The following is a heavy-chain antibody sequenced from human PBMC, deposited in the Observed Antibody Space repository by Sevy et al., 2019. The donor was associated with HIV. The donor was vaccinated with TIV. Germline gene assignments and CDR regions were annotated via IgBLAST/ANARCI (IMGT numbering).Heavy chain of an antibody. CDR3: AREGHDSSGYFRFRGRVVDTAQYYFDY. Sequence: GGSLRLSCVGSGFTFSSHCMSWVRQAPGKGLEWVANIKQDGSEKYYVDSVKGRFTISRDNAKNSLYLQMNGLRAEDTAVYYCAREGHDSSGYFRFRGRVVDTAQYYFDYWGQGILVTVSS. CDR1: GFTFSSHC. V-gene: IGHV3-7*01. J-gene: IGHJ4*02. D-gene: IGHD3-22*01. CDR2: IKQDGSEK.